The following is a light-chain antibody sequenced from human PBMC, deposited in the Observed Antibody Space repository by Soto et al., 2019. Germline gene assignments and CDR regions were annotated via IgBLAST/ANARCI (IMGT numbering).Light chain of an antibody. V-gene: IGKV1-5*03. CDR3: QQYHTYPWT. CDR2: KAS. J-gene: IGKJ1*01. CDR1: QSISSW. Sequence: DIQMTQSPFTLSASVGDRVTITGRASQSISSWLAWYQQKPGKAPKLLIYKASTLESGVPSNFSGSGSGTDFTLTISSLQPEDFATYYCQQYHTYPWTFGQGTKVDI.